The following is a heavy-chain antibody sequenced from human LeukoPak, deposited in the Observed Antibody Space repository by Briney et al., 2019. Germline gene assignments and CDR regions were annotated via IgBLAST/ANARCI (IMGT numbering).Heavy chain of an antibody. CDR1: GGSISSYY. CDR2: IYYSGST. Sequence: SETLSLTCTVSGGSISSYYWSWIRQPPGKGLEWIGYIYYSGSTNYNPSLKSRVTISVDTSKNQFSLKLSSVTAADTAVYYCAGDLAWNDEALGYWGQGTLVTVSS. CDR3: AGDLAWNDEALGY. V-gene: IGHV4-59*01. J-gene: IGHJ4*02. D-gene: IGHD1-1*01.